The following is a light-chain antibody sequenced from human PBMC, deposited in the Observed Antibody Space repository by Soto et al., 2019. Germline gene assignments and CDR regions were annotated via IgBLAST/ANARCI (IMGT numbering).Light chain of an antibody. J-gene: IGLJ2*01. CDR2: EVS. Sequence: QSALTQPASVSGSPEQSIIISCTGTSSDVGSYNFVSWYQHHPGKAPTMMIYEVSKRPSEISNRFSGSKSGNTASLTISGLQAEDEADYYCCSYAGSNTLLFGGGTKLTVL. CDR3: CSYAGSNTLL. CDR1: SSDVGSYNF. V-gene: IGLV2-23*01.